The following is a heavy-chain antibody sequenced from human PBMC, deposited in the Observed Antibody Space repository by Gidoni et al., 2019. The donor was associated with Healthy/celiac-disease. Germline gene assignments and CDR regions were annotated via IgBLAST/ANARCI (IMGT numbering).Heavy chain of an antibody. Sequence: EVQLVESGGGLVKPGGSLRLSCAASGFTFSSYSMNWVRQAPGKGLEWVSSISSSSSYIYYADSVKGRFTISRDNAKNSLYLQMNSLRAEDTAVYYCASLDSSGWRAIDYWGQGTLVTVSS. V-gene: IGHV3-21*01. CDR2: ISSSSSYI. CDR1: GFTFSSYS. CDR3: ASLDSSGWRAIDY. J-gene: IGHJ4*02. D-gene: IGHD6-19*01.